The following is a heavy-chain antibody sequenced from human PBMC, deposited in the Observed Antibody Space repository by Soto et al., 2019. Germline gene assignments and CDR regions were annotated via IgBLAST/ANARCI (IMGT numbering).Heavy chain of an antibody. CDR3: ARDSQALRFLEWPRDYYGMDV. V-gene: IGHV3-30-3*01. D-gene: IGHD3-3*01. CDR1: VFTFSSYA. J-gene: IGHJ6*02. CDR2: ISYDGSNK. Sequence: PGGSLRLSCAASVFTFSSYAMHWVRQAPGKGLEWVAVISYDGSNKYYADSAKGRFTISRDNSKNTLYLQMNSLRAEDTAVYYCARDSQALRFLEWPRDYYGMDVWGQGTTVTVSS.